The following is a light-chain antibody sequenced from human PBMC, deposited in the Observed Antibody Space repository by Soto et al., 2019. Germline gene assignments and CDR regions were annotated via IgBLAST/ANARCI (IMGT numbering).Light chain of an antibody. CDR3: QQYVDLPYT. V-gene: IGKV1-33*01. CDR1: QDIGNY. Sequence: DIPMTQSPSSLSASVGDRVTITCQASQDIGNYLNWYQQKPGKAPKLLIYDASNLEPGVPFRFSGRGSGTDFTFTINSQQPEDLATYYCQQYVDLPYTFGQGTKLEIK. J-gene: IGKJ2*01. CDR2: DAS.